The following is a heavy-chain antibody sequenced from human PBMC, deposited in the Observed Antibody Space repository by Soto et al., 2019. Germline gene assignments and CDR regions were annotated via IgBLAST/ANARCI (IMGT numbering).Heavy chain of an antibody. Sequence: QVQLQESGPGLVKPSGTLSLTCAVSGGSISSSNWWSWVRQPPGKGLGWIGEIYHSGSTNYNPSLKSRVTISVDKSKNQFSLKLSSVPAADTAVYYCARDYMVRGVMRWFDPWGQGTLVTVSS. D-gene: IGHD3-10*01. CDR1: GGSISSSNW. V-gene: IGHV4-4*02. CDR3: ARDYMVRGVMRWFDP. CDR2: IYHSGST. J-gene: IGHJ5*02.